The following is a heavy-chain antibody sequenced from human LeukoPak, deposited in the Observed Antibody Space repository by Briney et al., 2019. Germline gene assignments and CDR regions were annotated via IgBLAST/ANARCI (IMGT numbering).Heavy chain of an antibody. CDR3: AKDSHSSRWYGTNWFDP. CDR1: GFTFDDYA. D-gene: IGHD6-13*01. J-gene: IGHJ5*02. V-gene: IGHV3-9*01. Sequence: PGRSLRLSCAASGFTFDDYAMHWVRQAPVKGLEWVSGISWNSGSIGYADSVKGRFTISRDNAKNSLYLQMNSLRAEDTALYYCAKDSHSSRWYGTNWFDPWGQGTLVTVSS. CDR2: ISWNSGSI.